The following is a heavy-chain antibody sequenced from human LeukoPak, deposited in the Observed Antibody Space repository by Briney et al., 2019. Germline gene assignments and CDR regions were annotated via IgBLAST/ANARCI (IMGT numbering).Heavy chain of an antibody. CDR1: GDSITRTTSY. CDR2: VYYTGTT. Sequence: SETLSLTCTVSGDSITRTTSYWGWIRQPPGKGLEWIGTVYYTGTTYNNPSLKSRITISVGTSKNQFSLKLSSVTAADTAVYYCTRLVDYNSGWWTIDYWGQGTLVTVSS. CDR3: TRLVDYNSGWWTIDY. J-gene: IGHJ4*02. V-gene: IGHV4-39*01. D-gene: IGHD6-19*01.